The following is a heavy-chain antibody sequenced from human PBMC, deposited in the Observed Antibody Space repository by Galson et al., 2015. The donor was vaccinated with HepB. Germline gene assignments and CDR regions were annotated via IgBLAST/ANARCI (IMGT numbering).Heavy chain of an antibody. D-gene: IGHD2/OR15-2a*01. CDR3: VRDLTYFGTFVYYDALDI. CDR1: GSTFSSYW. Sequence: SLRLSCAASGSTFSSYWMTWVRQAPGKGLEWAANIKDDGSETNYVDSVKGRFTISRDNVATSLYLQMNTLRPEETAVYYCVRDLTYFGTFVYYDALDIWGHGTMVIVSS. V-gene: IGHV3-7*01. CDR2: IKDDGSET. J-gene: IGHJ3*02.